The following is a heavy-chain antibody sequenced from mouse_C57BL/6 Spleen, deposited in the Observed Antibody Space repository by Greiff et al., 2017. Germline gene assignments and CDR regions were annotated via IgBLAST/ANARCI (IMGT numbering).Heavy chain of an antibody. D-gene: IGHD1-1*01. CDR3: ARSSGYGSSYYFDY. V-gene: IGHV1-50*01. CDR1: GYTFTSYW. CDR2: IDPSDSYT. Sequence: QVQLQQPGAELVKPGASVKLSCKASGYTFTSYWMQWVKQRPGQGLEWIGEIDPSDSYTNYNQKFKCKATLTVDTSSSTAYMQLSSLTSEDSAVYYCARSSGYGSSYYFDYWGQGTTLTVSS. J-gene: IGHJ2*01.